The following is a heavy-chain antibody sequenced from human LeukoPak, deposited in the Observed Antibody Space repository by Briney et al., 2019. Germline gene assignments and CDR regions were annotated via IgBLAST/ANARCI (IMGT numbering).Heavy chain of an antibody. CDR2: INHSGDT. D-gene: IGHD3-22*01. J-gene: IGHJ3*01. V-gene: IGHV4-34*01. Sequence: SETLSLTCAVYDGSFSGYYWSWIRQPPGKGLEYIGEINHSGDTDYNPSLKSRVTMSVDTSRNQFSLKLTSVTAADTALYYCARELRYDNSDSGAFWGQGTVVTVSS. CDR3: ARELRYDNSDSGAF. CDR1: DGSFSGYY.